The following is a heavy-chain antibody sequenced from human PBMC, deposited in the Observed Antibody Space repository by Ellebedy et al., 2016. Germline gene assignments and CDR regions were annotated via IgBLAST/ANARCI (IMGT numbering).Heavy chain of an antibody. CDR3: ASAGVCSGGSCPEPLDAFDI. D-gene: IGHD2-15*01. J-gene: IGHJ3*02. CDR2: ISYDGSNK. CDR1: GFTFSSYG. Sequence: GESLKISXAASGFTFSSYGMHWVRQAPGKGLEWVAVISYDGSNKYYADSVKGRFTISRDNSKNTLYLQMNSLRAEDTAVYYCASAGVCSGGSCPEPLDAFDIWGQGTMVTVSS. V-gene: IGHV3-30*03.